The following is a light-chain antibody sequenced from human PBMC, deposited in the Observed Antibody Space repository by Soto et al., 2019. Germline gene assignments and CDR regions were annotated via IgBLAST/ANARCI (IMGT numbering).Light chain of an antibody. Sequence: DIQMTQSPSSLSASVGDRVTITCRASQIISSYLNWYQQQPGQAPKLLIYAATSLQSGVTSRFSGSGTGTDVTLTISSLQPEDFATYYYRQSYSTPGITFGQGTRLEI. J-gene: IGKJ5*01. CDR2: AAT. V-gene: IGKV1-39*01. CDR3: RQSYSTPGIT. CDR1: QIISSY.